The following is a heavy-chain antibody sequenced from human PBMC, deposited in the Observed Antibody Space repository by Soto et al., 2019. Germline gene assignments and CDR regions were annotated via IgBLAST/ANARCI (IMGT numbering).Heavy chain of an antibody. V-gene: IGHV3-30-3*01. CDR1: GFTFSSYA. Sequence: QVQLVESGGGVVQPGRSLRLSCAASGFTFSSYAMRWVRQAPGKGLEWVAVISYDGSNKYYADSVKGRFTISRDNSKNTLYLQMNSLRAEDTAVYYCASSPGARGWSYWGQGTLVTVSS. CDR3: ASSPGARGWSY. D-gene: IGHD6-19*01. CDR2: ISYDGSNK. J-gene: IGHJ4*02.